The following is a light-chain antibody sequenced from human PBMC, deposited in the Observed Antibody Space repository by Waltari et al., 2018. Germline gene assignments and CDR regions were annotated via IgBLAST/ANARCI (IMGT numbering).Light chain of an antibody. CDR1: ENVNNY. CDR3: QQGYGTPYS. V-gene: IGKV1-39*01. J-gene: IGKJ2*03. Sequence: DIQMTQSPSPLSASVGDSVTITCRASENVNNYLNWYQQKPGKAPKLLIYNASTLQSGVPSRFSGSGSGTDYTFTISSLQSEDVATYYCQQGYGTPYSFGQGTKVEIK. CDR2: NAS.